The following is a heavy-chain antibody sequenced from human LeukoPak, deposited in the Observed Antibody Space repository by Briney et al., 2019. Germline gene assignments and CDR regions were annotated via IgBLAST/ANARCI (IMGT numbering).Heavy chain of an antibody. CDR1: GFTFSDHY. CDR2: ISGSDNII. Sequence: GGSLRLSCAASGFTFSDHYMSWIRQAPGKGLEWVSCISGSDNIIYSADSVKGRFTISRDNAKNSLFLQMNGLTAEDTAVNNCGRGGSMLNYHLAYGGRGPLVTSPQ. J-gene: IGHJ4*02. CDR3: GRGGSMLNYHLAY. V-gene: IGHV3-11*01. D-gene: IGHD3-16*01.